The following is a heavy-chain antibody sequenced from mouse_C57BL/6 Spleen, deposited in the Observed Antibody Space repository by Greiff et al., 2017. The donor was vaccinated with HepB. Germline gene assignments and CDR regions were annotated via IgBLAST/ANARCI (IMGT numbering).Heavy chain of an antibody. V-gene: IGHV1-82*01. Sequence: QVQLQQSGPELVKPGASVKISCKASGYAFSSSWMNWVKQRPGKGLEWIGRIYPGDGDTNYNGKFKGKATLTADKSSSTAYMQLSSLTSEDSAVYVCARDGSGYRQEYFDYWGQGTTLTVSS. J-gene: IGHJ2*01. CDR1: GYAFSSSW. D-gene: IGHD3-2*02. CDR2: IYPGDGDT. CDR3: ARDGSGYRQEYFDY.